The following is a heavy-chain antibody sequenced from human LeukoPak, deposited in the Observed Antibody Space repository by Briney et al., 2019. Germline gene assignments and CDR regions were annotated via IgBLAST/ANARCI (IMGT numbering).Heavy chain of an antibody. J-gene: IGHJ5*02. CDR2: INPNSGGT. CDR3: ARVVRGVISGWFDP. Sequence: ASVKVSCKASGYTFTGYYMHWVRQAPGPGLEWMGWINPNSGGTNYAQKFQGRVTMTRDTSISTAYMELSRLRSDDTAVYYCARVVRGVISGWFDPWGQGTLVTVSS. CDR1: GYTFTGYY. D-gene: IGHD3-10*01. V-gene: IGHV1-2*02.